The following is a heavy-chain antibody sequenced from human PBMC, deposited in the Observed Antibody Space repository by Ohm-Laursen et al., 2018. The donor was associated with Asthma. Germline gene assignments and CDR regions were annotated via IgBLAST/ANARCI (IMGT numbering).Heavy chain of an antibody. CDR2: IWYDGSNK. Sequence: SLRLSCSASGFTFSSYGMHWVRQAPGKGLEWVAVIWYDGSNKYYADSVKGRFTISRDNSKNTLYLQMNSLRTEDTAVYYCARTPGDSQRWLYFDLWGRGTLVTVSS. D-gene: IGHD4-17*01. J-gene: IGHJ2*01. CDR3: ARTPGDSQRWLYFDL. V-gene: IGHV3-33*01. CDR1: GFTFSSYG.